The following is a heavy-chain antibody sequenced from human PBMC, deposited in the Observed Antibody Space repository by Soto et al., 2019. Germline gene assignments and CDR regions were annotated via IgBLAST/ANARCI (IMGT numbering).Heavy chain of an antibody. J-gene: IGHJ4*02. CDR2: IYYSGNT. CDR1: GGSISNYY. CDR3: ARERGGVLEY. V-gene: IGHV4-59*01. Sequence: QVQLQESGPGLVKPSETLSLTCIVSGGSISNYYWSWIRQPPGKGLEWIGYIYYSGNTNYNPSLKSRVTISVDTSKNQFSLKMRSVTAADTAVYYCARERGGVLEYWGQGALVIVSS.